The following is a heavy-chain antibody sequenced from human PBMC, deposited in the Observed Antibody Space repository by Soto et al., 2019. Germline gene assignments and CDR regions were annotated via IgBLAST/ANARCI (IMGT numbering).Heavy chain of an antibody. V-gene: IGHV1-69*13. CDR3: ACSIVCPTTTELLHP. CDR2: IIPIFGTA. CDR1: GGTFSRYA. Sequence: SGKVSCKASGGTFSRYAISWVRQAPGQGKEWMGGIIPIFGTANYAQKFQGRVPITAHESTSTAYMALRSLRFEDTAVYYCACSIVCPTTTELLHPSAQGSLVTVSS. D-gene: IGHD1-26*01. J-gene: IGHJ5*02.